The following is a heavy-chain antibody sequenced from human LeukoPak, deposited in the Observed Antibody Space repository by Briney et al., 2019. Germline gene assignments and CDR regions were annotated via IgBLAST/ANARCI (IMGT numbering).Heavy chain of an antibody. CDR2: ISGSGGST. J-gene: IGHJ4*02. CDR1: GFTFSDYY. D-gene: IGHD5-12*01. V-gene: IGHV3-23*01. CDR3: AKSLWGATRPFDY. Sequence: GGSLRLSCAASGFTFSDYYMSWIRQAPGKGLEWVSAISGSGGSTYYADSVKGRFTISRDNSKNTLYLQMNSLRAEDTAVYYCAKSLWGATRPFDYWGQGTLVTVSS.